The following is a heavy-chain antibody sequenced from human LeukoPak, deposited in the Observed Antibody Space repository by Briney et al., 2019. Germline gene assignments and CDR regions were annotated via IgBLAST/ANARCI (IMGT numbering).Heavy chain of an antibody. CDR1: GYXFTGYY. Sequence: ASVKVSCKASGYXFTGYYIHWVRQAPGQGLEWMGWINPNSGGTNYAQNFQGRVTMTRDTSISTAYMELSRLRSDDTAVYYCARSDSSGWHDYWGQGTLVTVSS. D-gene: IGHD6-19*01. CDR3: ARSDSSGWHDY. J-gene: IGHJ4*02. V-gene: IGHV1-2*02. CDR2: INPNSGGT.